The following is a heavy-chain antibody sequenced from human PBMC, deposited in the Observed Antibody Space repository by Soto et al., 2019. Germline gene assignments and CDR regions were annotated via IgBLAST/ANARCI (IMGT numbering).Heavy chain of an antibody. CDR2: IIPIFEAT. V-gene: IGHV1-69*01. Sequence: QVEMVQSGAEVKKPGSSARVSCKVSGGTFSRHSISWVRQAPGQGLEWMGGIIPIFEATQYAQKIQGRLTISADESASSYHMDLSGLRPEDTAIYYCARDLTAVRGSWGQGTLVTVS. CDR1: GGTFSRHS. CDR3: ARDLTAVRGS. D-gene: IGHD3-10*01. J-gene: IGHJ4*02.